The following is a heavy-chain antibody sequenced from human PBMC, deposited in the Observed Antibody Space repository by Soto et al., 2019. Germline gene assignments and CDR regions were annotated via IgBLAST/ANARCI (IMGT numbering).Heavy chain of an antibody. CDR2: IVPVFGRP. CDR1: GGSFSNFG. Sequence: SVKVSCKASGGSFSNFGISWVRQAPGQGLEWMGGIVPVFGRPNYAQKFQGRVTITADESTSTAYMELSSLRSEDTAVYYCARDRREVYYYYGMDVWGQGTTVTVSS. D-gene: IGHD1-26*01. J-gene: IGHJ6*02. CDR3: ARDRREVYYYYGMDV. V-gene: IGHV1-69*13.